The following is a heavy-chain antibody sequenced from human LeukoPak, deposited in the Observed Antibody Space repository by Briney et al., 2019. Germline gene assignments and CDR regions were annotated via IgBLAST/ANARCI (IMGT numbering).Heavy chain of an antibody. D-gene: IGHD3-22*01. CDR2: ISGSGGST. Sequence: PGGSLRLSCAASGFTFSSYAMSWVRQAPGKGLEWVSAISGSGGSTYYADPVKGRFTISRDNSKNTLYLQMNSLRAEDTAVYYCAKGPHGITMIGTIFDYWGQGTLVTVSS. CDR1: GFTFSSYA. CDR3: AKGPHGITMIGTIFDY. V-gene: IGHV3-23*01. J-gene: IGHJ4*02.